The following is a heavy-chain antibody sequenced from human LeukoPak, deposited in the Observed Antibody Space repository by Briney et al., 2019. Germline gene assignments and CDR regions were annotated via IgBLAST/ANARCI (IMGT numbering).Heavy chain of an antibody. CDR1: GYSSISYC. D-gene: IGHD2-8*01. CDR2: IYPGDCGP. CDR3: GMYADRVPFQDVVFDV. Sequence: GEPLNISCKVPGYSSISYCFGWARQIPGKGLEWMGIIYPGDCGPTYSPSFQGQVTISVDQSISTPYLQWSSVPASRIAMYYRGMYADRVPFQDVVFDVGGRGTMVTVST. V-gene: IGHV5-51*01. J-gene: IGHJ3*01.